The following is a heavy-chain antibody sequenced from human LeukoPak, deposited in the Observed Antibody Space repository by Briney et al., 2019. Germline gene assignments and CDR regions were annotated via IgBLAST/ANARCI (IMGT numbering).Heavy chain of an antibody. J-gene: IGHJ6*03. CDR2: MNPNSGNT. D-gene: IGHD2-15*01. CDR3: ARGRHSWYLAPDYYYYMDV. V-gene: IGHV1-8*01. CDR1: GHTFTSYD. Sequence: ASVKVSCKASGHTFTSYDINWVRQATGQGLEWMGWMNPNSGNTGYAQKFQGRVTMTRNTSISTAYMELSSLRSEDTAVYYCARGRHSWYLAPDYYYYMDVWGKGTTVTISS.